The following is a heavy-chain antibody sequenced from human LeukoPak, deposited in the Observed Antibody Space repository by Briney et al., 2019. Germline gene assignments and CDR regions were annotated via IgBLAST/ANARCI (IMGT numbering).Heavy chain of an antibody. D-gene: IGHD1-14*01. J-gene: IGHJ4*02. Sequence: SETLSLTCTVSGGSSSNYFCTWLRQSAGAGLECIGRIYTSGTTYYNPSLKSRVSMSVDTSKNEFSLRLNSVTAADTAVYYCARDPAGHGRYFDYWGQGALVTVSS. CDR2: IYTSGTT. CDR1: GGSSSNYF. CDR3: ARDPAGHGRYFDY. V-gene: IGHV4-4*07.